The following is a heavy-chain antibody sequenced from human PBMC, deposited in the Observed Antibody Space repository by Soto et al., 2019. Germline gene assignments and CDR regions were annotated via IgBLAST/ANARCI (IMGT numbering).Heavy chain of an antibody. Sequence: QVQLQESGPGLVKPSQTLSLTCTVSGGSISSGDYYWSWIRQPPGKGLAWIGHIYYSGRTYYNPSLKSRVTISVATSKSQCSLKPSSVTAADTAVYYCASVTVTLYWYFDLWGRGTLVTVSS. CDR3: ASVTVTLYWYFDL. CDR2: IYYSGRT. D-gene: IGHD4-17*01. J-gene: IGHJ2*01. V-gene: IGHV4-30-4*01. CDR1: GGSISSGDYY.